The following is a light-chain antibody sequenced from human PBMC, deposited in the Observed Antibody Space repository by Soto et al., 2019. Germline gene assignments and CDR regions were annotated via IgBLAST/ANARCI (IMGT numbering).Light chain of an antibody. Sequence: EVVLTQSPATLSLSPGERATLSCRASENVRTFVDWYQQKPGQAPRLLIYGASNRATGIPARFSGSGSGTDFNLTVSNLEPEDFAVYYCQQYGSSPYTFGQGTKLEIK. J-gene: IGKJ2*01. CDR1: ENVRTF. CDR2: GAS. CDR3: QQYGSSPYT. V-gene: IGKV3-11*01.